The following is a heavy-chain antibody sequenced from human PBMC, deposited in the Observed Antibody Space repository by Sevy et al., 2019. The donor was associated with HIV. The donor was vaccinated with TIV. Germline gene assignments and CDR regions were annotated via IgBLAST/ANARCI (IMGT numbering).Heavy chain of an antibody. CDR3: ARGDFGSGRGSFDP. CDR2: VTHSGTT. Sequence: SETLSLTCGVSDGYFSGYYWTWIRQSPGKGLEWIGEVTHSGTTNYNPSLKTRVTISADMSTSQFSLKVSSVTAADTAIYYCARGDFGSGRGSFDPWGQGSLVTVSS. J-gene: IGHJ5*02. CDR1: DGYFSGYY. V-gene: IGHV4-34*01. D-gene: IGHD3-10*01.